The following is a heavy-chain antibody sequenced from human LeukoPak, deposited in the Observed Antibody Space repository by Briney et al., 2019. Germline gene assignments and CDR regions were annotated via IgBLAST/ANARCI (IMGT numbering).Heavy chain of an antibody. D-gene: IGHD2-8*01. V-gene: IGHV3-21*01. J-gene: IGHJ3*02. CDR3: ARNCTNGVCPSLDAFDI. Sequence: GGSLRLSCEASGFTYSRYAMNWVRQAPGKGLEWVSSISSSSSYIYYADSVKGRFTISRDNAKNSLYLQMNSLRAEDTAVYYCARNCTNGVCPSLDAFDIWGQGTMVTVSS. CDR1: GFTYSRYA. CDR2: ISSSSSYI.